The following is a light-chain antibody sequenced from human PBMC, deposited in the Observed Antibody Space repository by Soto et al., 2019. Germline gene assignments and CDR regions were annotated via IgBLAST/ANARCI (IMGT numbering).Light chain of an antibody. CDR1: SSDVGGCNC. Sequence: QSALTQPASVSGSPGQSITISCTGTSSDVGGCNCVSRYQQHPGKAPKLMIYDVSNRPSGVSDRFSGTKSGNMASLTISGLQAEDEADFYCSSYTSTNTSVVFGGGTKVTVL. CDR3: SSYTSTNTSVV. J-gene: IGLJ2*01. CDR2: DVS. V-gene: IGLV2-14*03.